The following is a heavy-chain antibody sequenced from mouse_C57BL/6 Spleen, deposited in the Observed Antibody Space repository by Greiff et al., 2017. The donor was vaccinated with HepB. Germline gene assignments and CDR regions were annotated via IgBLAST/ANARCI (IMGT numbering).Heavy chain of an antibody. Sequence: QVQLQQPGAELVKPGASVKMSCKASGYTFTSYWITWVKQRPGQGLEWIGDIYPGSGSTNYNEKFKSKATLTVDTSSSTAYMQLSSLTSEDSAVYYCARGDGYYVRAMDYWGQGTSVTVSS. CDR1: GYTFTSYW. V-gene: IGHV1-55*01. CDR3: ARGDGYYVRAMDY. CDR2: IYPGSGST. D-gene: IGHD2-3*01. J-gene: IGHJ4*01.